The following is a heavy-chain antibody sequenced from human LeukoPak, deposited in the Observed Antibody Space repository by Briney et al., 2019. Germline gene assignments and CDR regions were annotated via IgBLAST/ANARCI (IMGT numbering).Heavy chain of an antibody. Sequence: GASVKVSCKASGYTFISYDISWVRQAPGQGLEWMGWISAYNGNTKYAQKLQGRVTMTTETSTSTAYMELRSLRSDDTAMYYCARAGTGNYYNYMDVWGKGTTVTVSS. J-gene: IGHJ6*03. CDR3: ARAGTGNYYNYMDV. CDR2: ISAYNGNT. CDR1: GYTFISYD. D-gene: IGHD3-10*01. V-gene: IGHV1-18*01.